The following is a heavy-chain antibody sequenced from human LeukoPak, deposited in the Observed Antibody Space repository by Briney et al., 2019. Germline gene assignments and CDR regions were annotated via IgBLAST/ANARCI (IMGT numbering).Heavy chain of an antibody. Sequence: GGSLRLSCATSGFTFSRSGMHWVRQTPGKGLEWVAVMWLDETNNHYADSVKGRFIISRDNSKNTLYLQMNSLRAEDTAVYYCAKAGFTMTQTDYWGQGIQVTVSS. CDR3: AKAGFTMTQTDY. J-gene: IGHJ4*02. V-gene: IGHV3-33*06. D-gene: IGHD3-22*01. CDR1: GFTFSRSG. CDR2: MWLDETNN.